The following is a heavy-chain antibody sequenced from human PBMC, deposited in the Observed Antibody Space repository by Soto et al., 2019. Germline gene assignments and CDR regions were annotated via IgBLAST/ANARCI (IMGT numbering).Heavy chain of an antibody. V-gene: IGHV1-18*01. CDR1: GYTFTSYG. D-gene: IGHD3-22*01. CDR3: ARAVPYSSGYYFDY. CDR2: ISAYNGNT. Sequence: ASVKVSCKASGYTFTSYGISWVRQAPGQGLEWMGWISAYNGNTNYAQKLQGRVTMTTDTSTSTAYMELRSLRSDDTAVYYSARAVPYSSGYYFDYWGQGTLVTVSS. J-gene: IGHJ4*02.